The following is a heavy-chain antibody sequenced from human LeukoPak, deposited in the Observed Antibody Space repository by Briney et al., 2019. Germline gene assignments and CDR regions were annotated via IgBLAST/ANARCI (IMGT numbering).Heavy chain of an antibody. CDR1: GGSFSGYY. CDR2: INHSGST. V-gene: IGHV4-34*01. Sequence: SETLSLTCAVYGGSFSGYYWSWIRQPPGKGLEWIGEINHSGSTNYNPSLKSRVTISVDTSKNQFSLKLSSVPAADTAVYYCARASAPASGYCSSTSCRYYNWFDPWGQGTLVTVSS. J-gene: IGHJ5*02. D-gene: IGHD2-2*01. CDR3: ARASAPASGYCSSTSCRYYNWFDP.